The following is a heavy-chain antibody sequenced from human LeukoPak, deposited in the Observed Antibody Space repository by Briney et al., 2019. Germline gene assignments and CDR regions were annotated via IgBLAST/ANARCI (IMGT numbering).Heavy chain of an antibody. CDR2: INPRSGGT. CDR1: GYTFTGFY. J-gene: IGHJ4*02. V-gene: IGHV1-2*06. Sequence: ASVKVSCKASGYTFTGFYIHFVRQAPGQGLEWMGRINPRSGGTTYSQQFQGRVTLTRDTSATTAYMELSSLRSEDTAVYYCARQDSGTYYDDYWGQGTLVTVSS. CDR3: ARQDSGTYYDDY. D-gene: IGHD3-10*01.